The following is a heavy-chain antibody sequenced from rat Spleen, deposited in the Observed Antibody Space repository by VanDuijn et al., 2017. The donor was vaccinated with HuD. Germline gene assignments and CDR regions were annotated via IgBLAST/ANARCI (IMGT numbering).Heavy chain of an antibody. Sequence: EVKLVESGGGLVQPGRSLKLSCAASGFTFDDYGMAWFRQAPKNGLEWVASISWGGSSTYYPDNGKGRFTISRDNAKNALYLQMNNLRSEDTATYYCARREITEIVMPLPFDYWGQGVMVTVSS. CDR2: ISWGGSST. V-gene: IGHV5-7*01. CDR1: GFTFDDYG. D-gene: IGHD1-12*01. CDR3: ARREITEIVMPLPFDY. J-gene: IGHJ2*01.